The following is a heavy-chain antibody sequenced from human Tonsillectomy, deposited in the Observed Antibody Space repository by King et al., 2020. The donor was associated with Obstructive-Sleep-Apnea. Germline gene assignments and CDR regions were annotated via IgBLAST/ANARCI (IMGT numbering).Heavy chain of an antibody. Sequence: QLQESGPGLVKPSETLSLTCTVSGGSISSYYWTWIRQPPGKGLEWIGYIFYSGSTNYNPSLMSRVTISVDTSKNQFSLRLSSVTAADTAVYYCARTYGDYGEGWFDPWGQGTLVTVSS. CDR3: ARTYGDYGEGWFDP. J-gene: IGHJ5*02. D-gene: IGHD4-17*01. V-gene: IGHV4-59*08. CDR1: GGSISSYY. CDR2: IFYSGST.